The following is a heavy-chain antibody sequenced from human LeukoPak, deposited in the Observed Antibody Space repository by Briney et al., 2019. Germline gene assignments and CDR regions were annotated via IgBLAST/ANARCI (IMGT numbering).Heavy chain of an antibody. Sequence: SETLSLTCAVYGGSFSGYYWSWIRQPPGKGLEWIGEINHSGSTNYNPSLKSRVTISVDTSKNQFSLKLSSVTAADTAVYYCARGPITMVRGAHYYGMDVCGKGTTVTVSS. CDR3: ARGPITMVRGAHYYGMDV. V-gene: IGHV4-34*01. J-gene: IGHJ6*04. D-gene: IGHD3-10*01. CDR1: GGSFSGYY. CDR2: INHSGST.